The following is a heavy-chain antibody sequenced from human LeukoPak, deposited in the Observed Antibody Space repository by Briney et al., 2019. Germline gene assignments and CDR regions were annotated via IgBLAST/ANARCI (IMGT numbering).Heavy chain of an antibody. V-gene: IGHV3-43*02. D-gene: IGHD6-19*01. Sequence: PGGSLRLSCAASGFTFDDYAMHWVRHIPGKGLEWVCFITGDGARAYYADSVKGRFTISRDNSKNSVFLQMNSLGSEDTALYYCAKDVSTSGWTSWGQGTLVTVSS. CDR3: AKDVSTSGWTS. CDR1: GFTFDDYA. J-gene: IGHJ4*02. CDR2: ITGDGARA.